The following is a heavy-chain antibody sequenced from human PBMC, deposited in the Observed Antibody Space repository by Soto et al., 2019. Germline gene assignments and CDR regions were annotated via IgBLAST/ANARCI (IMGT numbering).Heavy chain of an antibody. CDR2: IYYSGST. J-gene: IGHJ4*02. Sequence: QLQLQESGPGLVKPSETLSLTCTVSGGSISSSSYYWGWIRQPPGKGLEWIGSIYYSGSTYYNPSLKSRVTIAVDTSKNQFSLKLSSVTAADTAVYYCARHIYGSGSYGVDYWGQGTLVPVSS. CDR3: ARHIYGSGSYGVDY. D-gene: IGHD3-10*01. CDR1: GGSISSSSYY. V-gene: IGHV4-39*01.